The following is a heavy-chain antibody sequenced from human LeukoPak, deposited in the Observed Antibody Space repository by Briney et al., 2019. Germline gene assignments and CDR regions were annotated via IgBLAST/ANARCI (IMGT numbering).Heavy chain of an antibody. CDR2: FDPEDGET. V-gene: IGHV1-24*01. D-gene: IGHD2-2*01. J-gene: IGHJ3*02. Sequence: ASVKVSCKVSGYTLTELSMHWVRQAPGKRLGWMGGFDPEDGETIYAQKFQGRVTMTEDTSTDTAYMELSSLRSEDTAVYYCATDSYQLLHDAFDIWGQGTMVTVSS. CDR1: GYTLTELS. CDR3: ATDSYQLLHDAFDI.